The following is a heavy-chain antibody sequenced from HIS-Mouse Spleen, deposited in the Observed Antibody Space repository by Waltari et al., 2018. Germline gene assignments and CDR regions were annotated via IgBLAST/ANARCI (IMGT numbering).Heavy chain of an antibody. CDR2: IDWDDDK. D-gene: IGHD6-19*01. CDR1: GFSLSTSGMC. J-gene: IGHJ4*02. CDR3: ARIAEGYTSGWYAFDY. Sequence: QVTLRESGPALVKPTQTLTLTCTFPGFSLSTSGMCVSWIGQPPGKALEWLARIDWDDDKYYSTSLKTRLTISRDTSKNQVVLTMTNMDPLDTATYYCARIAEGYTSGWYAFDYWGQGTLVTVSS. V-gene: IGHV2-70*15.